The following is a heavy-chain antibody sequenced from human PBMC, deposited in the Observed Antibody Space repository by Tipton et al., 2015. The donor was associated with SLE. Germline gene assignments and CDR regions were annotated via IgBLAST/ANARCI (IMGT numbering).Heavy chain of an antibody. V-gene: IGHV4-31*03. J-gene: IGHJ2*01. CDR3: ARDLRSMTTVTRGFDL. CDR1: GGSISSGGYY. CDR2: IYYSGST. D-gene: IGHD4-17*01. Sequence: TLSLTCTVSGGSISSGGYYWSWIRQHPGNGLEWIWYIYYSGSTYYNPSLKSRVTISVDTSKNQFSLKLSSVTAADTAVYYCARDLRSMTTVTRGFDLWGRGTLVTVSS.